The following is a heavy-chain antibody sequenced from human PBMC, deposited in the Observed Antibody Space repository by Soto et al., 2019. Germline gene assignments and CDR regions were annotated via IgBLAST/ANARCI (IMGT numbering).Heavy chain of an antibody. D-gene: IGHD3-10*01. J-gene: IGHJ3*01. CDR1: GGSISSRGFY. CDR3: ARDHGPRGAFDF. CDR2: ISYSGTT. V-gene: IGHV4-31*03. Sequence: QVQLQESGPGLVKPSQTLSLTCTDSGGSISSRGFYWDWIRQHPGEGLEWIGYISYSGTTNYNPSLKSRVTISVDTSNNQLSLKLSSVTAADTAVYYCARDHGPRGAFDFWGQGTMVTVSS.